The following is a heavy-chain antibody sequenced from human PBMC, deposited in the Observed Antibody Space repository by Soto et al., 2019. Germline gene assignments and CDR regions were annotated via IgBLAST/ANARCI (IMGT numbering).Heavy chain of an antibody. CDR1: GFTFSNYG. J-gene: IGHJ4*02. Sequence: EVQLLESGGGLVQPGGSLRLSCAASGFTFSNYGMTWVRQAPGKGLEWVSGMSRDGGVTDYTDAVKGRFTISRDMSKNTLYLQMNSLRAEDTAVYYCAKIDKFNPHSCGWGNRFDCWGQGTLVTVSS. CDR3: AKIDKFNPHSCGWGNRFDC. CDR2: MSRDGGVT. V-gene: IGHV3-23*01. D-gene: IGHD6-19*01.